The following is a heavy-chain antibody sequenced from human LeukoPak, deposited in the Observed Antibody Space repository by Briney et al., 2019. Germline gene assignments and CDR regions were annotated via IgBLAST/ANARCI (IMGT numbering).Heavy chain of an antibody. Sequence: HPGGSLRLSCAASGFTFSSYGMHWVRQAPGKGLEWVAFIRYDGSNKYYADSVKGRFTISRDNSKNTLYLQMNSLRAEDTAVYYCAKDPGRIVVVPAAMEVNWFDPWGQGTLVTVSS. CDR3: AKDPGRIVVVPAAMEVNWFDP. CDR1: GFTFSSYG. J-gene: IGHJ5*02. CDR2: IRYDGSNK. V-gene: IGHV3-30*02. D-gene: IGHD2-2*01.